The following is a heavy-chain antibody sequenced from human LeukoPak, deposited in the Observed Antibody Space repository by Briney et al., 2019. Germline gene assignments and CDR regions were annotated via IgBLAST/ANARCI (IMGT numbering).Heavy chain of an antibody. Sequence: ASEKVSYKASGYTFTGYYMHWVRQAPGQGLEWMGWINPNSGGTNYAQKFQGRVTMTRDTSISTAYMELSRLRSDDTAVYYCARVGYSGSYVRHWGQGTLVTVSS. J-gene: IGHJ4*02. D-gene: IGHD1-26*01. CDR3: ARVGYSGSYVRH. CDR2: INPNSGGT. V-gene: IGHV1-2*02. CDR1: GYTFTGYY.